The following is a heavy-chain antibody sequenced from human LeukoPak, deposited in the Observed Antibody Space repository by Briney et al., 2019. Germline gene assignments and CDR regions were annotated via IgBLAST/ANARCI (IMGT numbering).Heavy chain of an antibody. J-gene: IGHJ4*02. CDR1: GDSISGYY. D-gene: IGHD1-26*01. CDR2: IYYTGST. Sequence: SETLSLTCTVSGDSISGYYWSWIRQPPGKGLEWIGYIYYTGSTNYNPSLKSRVTISVDTSKNQFSLKVTSVTAADTAVYYCARGYYYFDYWGQGTLVTVSS. V-gene: IGHV4-59*01. CDR3: ARGYYYFDY.